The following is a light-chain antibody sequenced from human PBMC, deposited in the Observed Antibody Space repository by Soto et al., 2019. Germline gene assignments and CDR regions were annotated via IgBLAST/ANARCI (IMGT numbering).Light chain of an antibody. CDR1: QSISSN. CDR3: QQSYSTPLT. J-gene: IGKJ4*01. Sequence: DIQVTKSPSALSASVGDRVTITCRASQSISSNLNWYQQKPGKAPKLLIYAASSLQSGVPSRFSGGGSGTDFTLTISSLQPEDFATYSCQQSYSTPLTFGGGTKVDIK. CDR2: AAS. V-gene: IGKV1-39*01.